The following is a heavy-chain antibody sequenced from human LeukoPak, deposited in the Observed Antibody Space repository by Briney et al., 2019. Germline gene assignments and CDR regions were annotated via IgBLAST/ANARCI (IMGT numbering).Heavy chain of an antibody. Sequence: ASVKVSCKASGYSFTSYYMHWVRQAPGQGLEWMGFVNPSGSSAAYAQKFQGRLTMTRDMFTSTDYMELTSLTSDDTAVYYCARDNSVGETAWWFDPWGQGTLVTVSS. D-gene: IGHD1-26*01. CDR1: GYSFTSYY. CDR2: VNPSGSSA. V-gene: IGHV1-46*01. CDR3: ARDNSVGETAWWFDP. J-gene: IGHJ5*02.